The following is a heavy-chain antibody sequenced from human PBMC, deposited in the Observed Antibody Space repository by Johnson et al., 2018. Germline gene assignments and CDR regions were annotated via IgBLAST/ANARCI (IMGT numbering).Heavy chain of an antibody. CDR1: GFTFSNAW. Sequence: VQLVQSGGGLVKPGGSLRLSCAASGFTFSNAWMSWVRQAPGKGLEWVGRIKSKTDGGTTDYAAPVNGRFTITRDDSKNTLYLQMNSMKTEDPAVYYCTTPYYYGSGSYMEGENYYYGMDVWGQGTTVTVSS. CDR2: IKSKTDGGTT. J-gene: IGHJ6*02. CDR3: TTPYYYGSGSYMEGENYYYGMDV. D-gene: IGHD3-10*01. V-gene: IGHV3-15*01.